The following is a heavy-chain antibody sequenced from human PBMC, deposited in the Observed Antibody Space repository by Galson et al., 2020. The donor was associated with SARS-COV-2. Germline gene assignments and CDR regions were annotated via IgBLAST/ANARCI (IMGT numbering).Heavy chain of an antibody. V-gene: IGHV4-30-4*07. J-gene: IGHJ3*02. CDR1: GAAFLSDDSS. D-gene: IGHD2-2*01. CDR2: IYYSWTT. CDR3: AREVVKCNTTNCYLGSFDI. Sequence: SETLSLSCSVSGAAFLSDDSSWIWLRPPPGQGLVYIGYIYYSWTTYYNPSLKSRVSISIDTYMNQFSLRLNSLTAADTAVYYCAREVVKCNTTNCYLGSFDIWSQGTTVTVYS.